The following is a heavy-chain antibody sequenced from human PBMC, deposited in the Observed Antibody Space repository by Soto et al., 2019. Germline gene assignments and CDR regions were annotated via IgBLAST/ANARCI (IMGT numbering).Heavy chain of an antibody. CDR1: GATISSGGFY. V-gene: IGHV4-31*03. CDR2: IYYTGTT. J-gene: IGHJ6*02. CDR3: ARDDSFYGEPGYGMNV. Sequence: QVQLQESGPGLVEASETLSLTCTVSGATISSGGFYWSWIRQRPGKGLEWIGHIYYTGTTSYNPSLNSRFTISLDMSSNQFSLKLRSVTAADTAKYFCARDDSFYGEPGYGMNVWGQGTTVTVSS. D-gene: IGHD4-17*01.